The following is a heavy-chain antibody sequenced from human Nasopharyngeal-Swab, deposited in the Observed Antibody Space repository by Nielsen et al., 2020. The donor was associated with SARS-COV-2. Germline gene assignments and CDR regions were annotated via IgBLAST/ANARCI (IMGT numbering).Heavy chain of an antibody. V-gene: IGHV3-7*04. CDR1: GFTFSGYW. Sequence: GESLKISCAASGFTFSGYWMSWVRQAPGKGPEWVASIKQDGSEKKYVDSVKGRFTISRDDATNSLHLQMNNLRVEDTAVYYCAREAYYNAVDYWGQGTLVTVSS. J-gene: IGHJ4*02. CDR3: AREAYYNAVDY. D-gene: IGHD2-8*01. CDR2: IKQDGSEK.